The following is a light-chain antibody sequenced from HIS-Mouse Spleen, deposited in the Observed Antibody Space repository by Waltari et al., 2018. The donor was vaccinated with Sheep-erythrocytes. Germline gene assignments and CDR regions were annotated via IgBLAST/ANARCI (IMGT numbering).Light chain of an antibody. CDR3: SSYAGSNNWV. CDR1: SSDVRGSTY. Sequence: QSALTQPPSASGSPGQSVTISCTGTSSDVRGSTYVSWYQQHPGKAPKLMIYEVSKRPSGVPDRFSGSKSGNTASLTVSGLQAEDEADYYCSSYAGSNNWVFGGGTKLTVL. V-gene: IGLV2-8*01. CDR2: EVS. J-gene: IGLJ3*02.